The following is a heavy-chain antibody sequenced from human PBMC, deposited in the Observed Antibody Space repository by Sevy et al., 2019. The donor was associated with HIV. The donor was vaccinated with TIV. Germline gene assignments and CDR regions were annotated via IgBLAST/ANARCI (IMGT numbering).Heavy chain of an antibody. Sequence: GGSLRLSCLVSGFTFSSSWMMWARQAPGKGLERVANIKADGSESYYVDTVKGRFTISRDNAKNPLFLQMDGLRAEDTAVYYCARVIVAVAGGNDYFDYWGQGILVTVSS. CDR2: IKADGSES. CDR1: GFTFSSSW. CDR3: ARVIVAVAGGNDYFDY. V-gene: IGHV3-7*04. J-gene: IGHJ4*02. D-gene: IGHD2-2*01.